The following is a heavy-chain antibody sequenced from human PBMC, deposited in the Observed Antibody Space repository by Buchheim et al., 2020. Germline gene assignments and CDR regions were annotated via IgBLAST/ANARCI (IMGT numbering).Heavy chain of an antibody. Sequence: EVQLVESGGGLVQPGGSLRLSCAASGFTFSCYWMHWVRQAPGKGLVWVSRFHSDGSSTRYADSVKGRFTISRDNAKNTLYLQMNSLRAEDTAVYYCARVPSDLPFDYWGQGTL. CDR1: GFTFSCYW. J-gene: IGHJ4*02. CDR2: FHSDGSST. CDR3: ARVPSDLPFDY. V-gene: IGHV3-74*01.